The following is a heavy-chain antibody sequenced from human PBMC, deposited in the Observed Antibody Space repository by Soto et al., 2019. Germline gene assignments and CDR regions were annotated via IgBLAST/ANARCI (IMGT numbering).Heavy chain of an antibody. J-gene: IGHJ6*02. Sequence: SETLSLTCTVSGGSISSYYWSWIRQPPGKGLEWIGYIYYSGSTNYNPSLKSRVTISVDTSKNQFSLKLSSVTAADTAVYYCARLRAVAGGYYYYYYGVDVWGQGTTVTVSS. CDR2: IYYSGST. CDR3: ARLRAVAGGYYYYYYGVDV. V-gene: IGHV4-59*01. D-gene: IGHD6-19*01. CDR1: GGSISSYY.